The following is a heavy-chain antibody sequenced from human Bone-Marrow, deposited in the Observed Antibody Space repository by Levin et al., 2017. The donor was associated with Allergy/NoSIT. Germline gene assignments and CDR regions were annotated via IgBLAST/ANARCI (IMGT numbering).Heavy chain of an antibody. CDR2: IWYDGSNK. Sequence: GESLKISCAASGFTFSSYGMDWVRQAPGKGLEWVAVIWYDGSNKYYSDSVKGRFTISRDNSKNTLYLQMNSLRPEDTAVYYCARLGSSWSLDYWGLGTLVTVSS. V-gene: IGHV3-33*01. CDR1: GFTFSSYG. D-gene: IGHD6-13*01. J-gene: IGHJ4*02. CDR3: ARLGSSWSLDY.